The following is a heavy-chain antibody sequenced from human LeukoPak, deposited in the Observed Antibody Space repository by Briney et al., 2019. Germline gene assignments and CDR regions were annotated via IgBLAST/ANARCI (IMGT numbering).Heavy chain of an antibody. CDR2: IYYSGST. CDR3: AGRGGSGSAWFDP. V-gene: IGHV4-59*08. J-gene: IGHJ5*02. D-gene: IGHD6-19*01. CDR1: GGSISTYY. Sequence: SETLSLTCTVSGGSISTYYWRWMRQPPGKGREGIGDIYYSGSTNYNPPLQSRVSISLHTSKKQFPPTLTYVPAPDPAVYYCAGRGGSGSAWFDPWGQGTLLTVSS.